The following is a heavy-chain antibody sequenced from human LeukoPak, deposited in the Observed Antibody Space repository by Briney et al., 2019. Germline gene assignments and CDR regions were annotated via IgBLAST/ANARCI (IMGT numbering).Heavy chain of an antibody. J-gene: IGHJ1*01. Sequence: SETLSLTCAVYGGSFSGYYWSRIRQPPGKGLEWIGEINHSGSTNYNPSLKSRVTISVDTSKNQFSLKLSSVTAADTAVYYCARAHSGYYYGPKYFQHSGQGTLVTVSS. CDR2: INHSGST. V-gene: IGHV4-34*01. CDR3: ARAHSGYYYGPKYFQH. D-gene: IGHD3-22*01. CDR1: GGSFSGYY.